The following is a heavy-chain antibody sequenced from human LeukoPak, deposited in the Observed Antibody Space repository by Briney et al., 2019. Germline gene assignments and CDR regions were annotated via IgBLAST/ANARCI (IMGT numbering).Heavy chain of an antibody. Sequence: GGSLRLSCAASGFTFRIYAMSWVRQAPGKGLEWVSGISGSDASTFYADSVMGRFTISRDNSMNTLYLQMNNVRAEDAAIYFCARRCSEWNSYFYPMDVWGQGTTVTVSS. D-gene: IGHD3-3*01. CDR1: GFTFRIYA. CDR2: ISGSDAST. J-gene: IGHJ6*02. V-gene: IGHV3-23*01. CDR3: ARRCSEWNSYFYPMDV.